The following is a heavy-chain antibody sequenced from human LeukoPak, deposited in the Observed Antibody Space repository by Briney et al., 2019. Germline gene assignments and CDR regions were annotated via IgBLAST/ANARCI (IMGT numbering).Heavy chain of an antibody. D-gene: IGHD1-1*01. J-gene: IGHJ1*01. V-gene: IGHV4-59*08. CDR3: ATLPRGTQPPDYFYH. Sequence: SETLSLTCTVSGDSMSSYYWSWIRQPPGQGMECIWSISYTGRTNYNPSLKSRVTISVDTSKNQFSLKLSSVTAADTAVYYCATLPRGTQPPDYFYHWGQGTLVTVSS. CDR2: ISYTGRT. CDR1: GDSMSSYY.